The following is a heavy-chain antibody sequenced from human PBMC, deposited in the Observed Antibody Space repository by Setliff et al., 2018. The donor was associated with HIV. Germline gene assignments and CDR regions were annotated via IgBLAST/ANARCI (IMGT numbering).Heavy chain of an antibody. Sequence: GGSLRLSCAASGFNFGSYSLNWVRQAPGKGMEWVSYINRYGPTIYYADSVKGRFTISRDDAKNSLYLHMDSLRAEDTAVYYCARYRSPGNSEYYLDYWGQGTLVTVSS. J-gene: IGHJ4*02. CDR3: ARYRSPGNSEYYLDY. V-gene: IGHV3-48*01. CDR1: GFNFGSYS. D-gene: IGHD4-4*01. CDR2: INRYGPTI.